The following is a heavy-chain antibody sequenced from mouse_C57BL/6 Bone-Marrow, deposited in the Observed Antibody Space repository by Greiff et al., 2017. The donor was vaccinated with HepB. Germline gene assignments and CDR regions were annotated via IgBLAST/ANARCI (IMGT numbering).Heavy chain of an antibody. J-gene: IGHJ2*01. D-gene: IGHD1-2*01. V-gene: IGHV1-85*01. CDR2: IYPRDGST. CDR1: GYTFTSYD. Sequence: VQLQQSGPELVKPGASVKLSCKASGYTFTSYDINWVKQRPGQGLEWFGWIYPRDGSTKYNEKFKGKATLTVETSSSTAYMELHSLTSEDSAVYFCSRPVTTAYYFDYWGQGTTLTVSS. CDR3: SRPVTTAYYFDY.